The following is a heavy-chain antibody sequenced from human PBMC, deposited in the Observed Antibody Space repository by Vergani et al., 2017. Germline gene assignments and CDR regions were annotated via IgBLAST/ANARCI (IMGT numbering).Heavy chain of an antibody. CDR3: ARVLRIAVAGTSFDY. D-gene: IGHD6-19*01. CDR2: ISSSSSYI. CDR1: GFTFSSYS. J-gene: IGHJ4*02. Sequence: VQLVESGGGVVQPGRSLRLSCAASGFTFSSYSMNWVRQAPGKGLEWVSSISSSSSYIYYADSVKGRFTISRDNAKNSLYLQMNSLRAEDTAVYYCARVLRIAVAGTSFDYWGQGTLVTVSS. V-gene: IGHV3-21*01.